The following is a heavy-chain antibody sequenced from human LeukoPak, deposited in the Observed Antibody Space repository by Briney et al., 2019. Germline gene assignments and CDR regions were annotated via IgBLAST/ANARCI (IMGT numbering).Heavy chain of an antibody. Sequence: GGSLRLSCAASGFTFSSYEMNWVRQAPGKGLEWVAFIRYDGNNKYYSDSVKGRFTISRDNSKNTLSLQMNSLRAEDTAVYYCAKIKIWFGDTFDYWGQGTLVTVSS. CDR3: AKIKIWFGDTFDY. CDR2: IRYDGNNK. J-gene: IGHJ4*02. V-gene: IGHV3-30*02. CDR1: GFTFSSYE. D-gene: IGHD3-10*01.